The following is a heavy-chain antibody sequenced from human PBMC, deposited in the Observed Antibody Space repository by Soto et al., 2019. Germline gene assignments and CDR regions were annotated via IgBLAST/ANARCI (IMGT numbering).Heavy chain of an antibody. CDR3: ARPTYCSSTHCSPFDY. CDR1: GYNFNNHC. V-gene: IGHV5-51*01. J-gene: IGHJ4*02. Sequence: GESLKISCKGSGYNFNNHCIAWVRQMPGKGLEWMGIVYPDDSDTRYSPSFQGQVTISADKSIRAAYLQWSSLEASDTAMYYFARPTYCSSTHCSPFDYWGQGTLVTVSS. D-gene: IGHD2-2*01. CDR2: VYPDDSDT.